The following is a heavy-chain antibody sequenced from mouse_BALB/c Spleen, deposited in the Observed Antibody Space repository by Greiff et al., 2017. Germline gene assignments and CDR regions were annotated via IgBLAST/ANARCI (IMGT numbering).Heavy chain of an antibody. CDR1: GYTFTNYW. Sequence: LQESGAELVRPGTSVKISCKASGYTFTNYWLGWVKQRPGHGLEWIGDIYPGGGYTNYNKKFKGKATLTADTSSSTAYMQLSGLTSEDSAVYFCGALAGKNYFDYWGQGTTLTVSS. CDR3: GALAGKNYFDY. CDR2: IYPGGGYT. D-gene: IGHD4-1*01. V-gene: IGHV1-63*02. J-gene: IGHJ2*01.